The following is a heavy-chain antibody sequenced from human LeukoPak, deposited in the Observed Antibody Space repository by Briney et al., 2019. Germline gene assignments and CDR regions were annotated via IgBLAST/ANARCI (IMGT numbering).Heavy chain of an antibody. J-gene: IGHJ4*02. Sequence: SSETLSLTCTVSGGSISSGDYYWSWLRQPPGKGLEWIGYIYYSGSTYYNPSLKSRVTISVDTSKNQFSLKLSSVTAADTAVYYCARDWGVTLLDYWGQGTLVTVSS. CDR3: ARDWGVTLLDY. D-gene: IGHD3-10*01. CDR2: IYYSGST. CDR1: GGSISSGDYY. V-gene: IGHV4-30-4*08.